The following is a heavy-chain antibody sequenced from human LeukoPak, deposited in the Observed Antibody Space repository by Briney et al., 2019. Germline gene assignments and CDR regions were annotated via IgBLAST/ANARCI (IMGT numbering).Heavy chain of an antibody. V-gene: IGHV3-15*01. Sequence: GGSLRLSCAASGFTFSNAWMSWVRQAPGKGLEWVGRSKSKIDDGATDYAEPVKGRFTISRDDSRATLYLQMSSLKAEDTAVYYCTTERGSASWYEYYFDNWGQGTLVTVAS. J-gene: IGHJ4*02. CDR3: TTERGSASWYEYYFDN. CDR2: SKSKIDDGAT. D-gene: IGHD6-13*01. CDR1: GFTFSNAW.